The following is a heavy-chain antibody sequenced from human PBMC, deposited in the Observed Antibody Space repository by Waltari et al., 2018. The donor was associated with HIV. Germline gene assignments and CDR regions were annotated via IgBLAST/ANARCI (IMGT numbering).Heavy chain of an antibody. J-gene: IGHJ4*02. D-gene: IGHD6-13*01. V-gene: IGHV3-43D*03. CDR3: AKGTRGSWYSPADH. CDR2: ISWDGGST. CDR1: GFTFDDYA. Sequence: EVQLVESGGVVVQPGGSLRLSCAASGFTFDDYAMHWVRQAPGKGLEWVSLISWDGGSTYYADSVKGRFTISRDNSKNSLYLQMNSLRAEDTALYYCAKGTRGSWYSPADHWGQGTLVTVSS.